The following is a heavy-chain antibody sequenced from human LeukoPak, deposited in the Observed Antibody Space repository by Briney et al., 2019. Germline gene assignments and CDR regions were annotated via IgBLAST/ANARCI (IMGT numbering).Heavy chain of an antibody. Sequence: GGSLRLSCAASGFTFSSYAMHWVRQAPGKGLEWVSAISGSGGSTYYADSVKGRFTISRDNSKNTLYLQMNSLRAEDTAVYYCAKATGDSSSWYVDYWGQGTLVTVSS. J-gene: IGHJ4*02. CDR3: AKATGDSSSWYVDY. CDR2: ISGSGGST. V-gene: IGHV3-23*01. D-gene: IGHD6-13*01. CDR1: GFTFSSYA.